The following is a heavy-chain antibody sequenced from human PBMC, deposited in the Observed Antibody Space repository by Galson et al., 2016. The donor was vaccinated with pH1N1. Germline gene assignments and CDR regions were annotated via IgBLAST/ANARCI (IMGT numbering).Heavy chain of an antibody. Sequence: QSGAEVKKPGESLKISCKASGYSFTRYWIAWVRQVPGKGLEWVGVVNPGGSTIRYSPSFQGQVTISADKSINIVYLQWSSLKASDTAIYYCARQNDYGDYRGDAFDIWGQGTLVTVSS. V-gene: IGHV5-51*01. D-gene: IGHD4-17*01. CDR2: VNPGGSTI. CDR3: ARQNDYGDYRGDAFDI. J-gene: IGHJ3*02. CDR1: GYSFTRYW.